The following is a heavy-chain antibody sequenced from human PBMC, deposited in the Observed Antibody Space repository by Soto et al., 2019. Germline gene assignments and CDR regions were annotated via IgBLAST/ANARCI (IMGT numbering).Heavy chain of an antibody. J-gene: IGHJ5*02. CDR2: IWYDGSNK. Sequence: VGSLRLSCAASGFIFSSYGMHWVRQAPGKGLEWVAVIWYDGSNKYYADSVKGRFTISSDNSKNTLYLQMNSLRAEDTAVYYCARSNHFDPWGQGTLVTVSS. CDR1: GFIFSSYG. CDR3: ARSNHFDP. V-gene: IGHV3-33*01.